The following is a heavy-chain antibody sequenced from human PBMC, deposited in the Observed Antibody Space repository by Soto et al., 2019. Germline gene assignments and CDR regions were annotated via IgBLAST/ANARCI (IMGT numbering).Heavy chain of an antibody. CDR1: GGSFSNYI. Sequence: QVHLVQSGAEVKKPGSSVKVSCKASGGSFSNYIFAWVRQAPGQGLEWMGGTIPMFATAQYAQKLQGRVTITADESTSTVYMDLTSLTSDDTAVYYCARGLFGQQWLVGFDTWGQGTLGNVSS. J-gene: IGHJ4*02. D-gene: IGHD6-19*01. V-gene: IGHV1-69*01. CDR2: TIPMFATA. CDR3: ARGLFGQQWLVGFDT.